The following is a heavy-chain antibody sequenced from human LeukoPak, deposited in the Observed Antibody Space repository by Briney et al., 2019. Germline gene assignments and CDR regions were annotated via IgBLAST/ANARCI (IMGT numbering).Heavy chain of an antibody. Sequence: GGSLRLSCAASGFTFSSYAMSWVRQAPGKGLEWVSAISGSGGSTYYADSVKGRFTISRDNSKNTLYLQMNSLRAEDTAVYYCAKDLSPRGFSYCYYGMDVWGQGTTVTVSS. CDR3: AKDLSPRGFSYCYYGMDV. CDR2: ISGSGGST. J-gene: IGHJ6*02. CDR1: GFTFSSYA. V-gene: IGHV3-23*01. D-gene: IGHD3-16*01.